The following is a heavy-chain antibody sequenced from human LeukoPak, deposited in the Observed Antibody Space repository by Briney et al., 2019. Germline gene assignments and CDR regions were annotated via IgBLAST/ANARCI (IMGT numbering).Heavy chain of an antibody. CDR3: ARQGGSGTFGAFNV. D-gene: IGHD3-10*01. Sequence: GESLQISCQGSGYIFNNYWIGWMRQLPGNGLEWMGIIHPGDSDIRYSPSFQGLVTISADMSISTAYLQWSGLKVSDTAKYYRARQGGSGTFGAFNVWGQGTMVTVSS. CDR2: IHPGDSDI. V-gene: IGHV5-51*01. J-gene: IGHJ3*01. CDR1: GYIFNNYW.